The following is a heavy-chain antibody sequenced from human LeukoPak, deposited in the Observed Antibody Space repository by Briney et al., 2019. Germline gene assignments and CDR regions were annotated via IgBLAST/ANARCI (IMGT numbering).Heavy chain of an antibody. CDR1: GYSFTSYW. V-gene: IGHV5-51*01. J-gene: IGHJ5*02. CDR2: IYPGDSDT. D-gene: IGHD3-10*01. CDR3: ARRVDLNYYGSGSYPTNWFDP. Sequence: GESLKISCKGSGYSFTSYWIGWARQMPGKGLEWMGSIYPGDSDTRYSPSFQGQVTISADKSISTAYLQWSSLKASDTAMYYCARRVDLNYYGSGSYPTNWFDPWGQGTLVTVSS.